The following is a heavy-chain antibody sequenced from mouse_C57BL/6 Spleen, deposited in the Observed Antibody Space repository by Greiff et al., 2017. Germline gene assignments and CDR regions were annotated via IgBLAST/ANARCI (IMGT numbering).Heavy chain of an antibody. CDR3: AGEGSGNWYFEV. Sequence: QVQLKQSGAELVKPGASVKLSCKASGYTFTTYPIEWMKQSHGKSLELIGNFYPYNDDTKYNEKFKGKATLTVEKSSSTVYLELSRLTADGSAVYCRAGEGSGNWYFEVWGTGTPVTVSS. J-gene: IGHJ1*03. CDR2: FYPYNDDT. V-gene: IGHV1-47*01. CDR1: GYTFTTYP. D-gene: IGHD1-3*01.